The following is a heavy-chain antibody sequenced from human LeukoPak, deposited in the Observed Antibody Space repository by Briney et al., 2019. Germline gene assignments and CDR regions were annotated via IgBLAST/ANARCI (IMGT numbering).Heavy chain of an antibody. J-gene: IGHJ4*02. Sequence: GGSLRLSCAASGFTFSSYWMSWVRQAPGKGLEWVASIKQDGSEKYYVDSVKGRFTISRDNSKNTLYLQMNSLRAEDTAVYYCARGRGRFLEWLLTDYWGQGTLVTVSS. V-gene: IGHV3-7*01. D-gene: IGHD3-3*01. CDR3: ARGRGRFLEWLLTDY. CDR1: GFTFSSYW. CDR2: IKQDGSEK.